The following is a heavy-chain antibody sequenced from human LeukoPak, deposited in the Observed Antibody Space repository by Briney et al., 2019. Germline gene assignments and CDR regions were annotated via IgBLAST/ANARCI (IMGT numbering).Heavy chain of an antibody. V-gene: IGHV4-59*12. J-gene: IGHJ5*02. CDR2: IYYSGST. CDR3: ARESNADNWFDP. CDR1: GGSISSYY. Sequence: SETLSLTCTVSGGSISSYYWSWIRQPPGKGLEWIGYIYYSGSTNFKSPLKSRVTMSGDTSKNQFSLKLNSVTAADTAVYYCARESNADNWFDPWGQGTLVTVSS.